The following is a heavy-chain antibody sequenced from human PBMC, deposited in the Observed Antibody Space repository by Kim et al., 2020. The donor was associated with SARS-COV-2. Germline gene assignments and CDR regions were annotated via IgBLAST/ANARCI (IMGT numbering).Heavy chain of an antibody. CDR3: ARDLSDPIVGRYYYGVDV. J-gene: IGHJ6*02. CDR2: IDGGRSDI. D-gene: IGHD2-21*01. CDR1: GFTFSDYS. Sequence: GGSLRLSCAASGFTFSDYSMNWVRQAPGKGLEWVSYIDGGRSDIYYADSAKGRFTISRDNARNSLYLQMTSLRAEDTAVYYCARDLSDPIVGRYYYGVDVWGQGTTVTVSS. V-gene: IGHV3-21*01.